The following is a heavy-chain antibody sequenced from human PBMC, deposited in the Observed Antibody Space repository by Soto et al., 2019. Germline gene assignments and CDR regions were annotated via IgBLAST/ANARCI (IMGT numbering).Heavy chain of an antibody. V-gene: IGHV3-30*18. J-gene: IGHJ4*02. CDR3: AKERSSGWYYFDY. Sequence: QVQLVESGGGVVQPGRSLRLSCAASGFTFSSYGMHWVRQAPGKGLEWVAVISYAGNNEYYADSVKGRFTISRDNSKNTLYLQMNSLRAEDTAVYYWAKERSSGWYYFDYWGQGALVTVSS. CDR2: ISYAGNNE. D-gene: IGHD6-19*01. CDR1: GFTFSSYG.